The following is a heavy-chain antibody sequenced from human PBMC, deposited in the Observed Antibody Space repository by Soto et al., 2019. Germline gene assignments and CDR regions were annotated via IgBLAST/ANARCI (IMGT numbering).Heavy chain of an antibody. CDR2: IYYSGST. V-gene: IGHV4-59*08. D-gene: IGHD1-20*01. CDR3: ARRYGDACDI. J-gene: IGHJ3*02. Sequence: QVQLQESGPGLVKPSETLSLTCTVSGGSIRSYYWSWIRQPPGKGLEWIGYIYYSGSTNYNPSLTIRVTISADTSKNQFSLKLSSVTAADTAAYYCARRYGDACDIWGQGTMVTVSS. CDR1: GGSIRSYY.